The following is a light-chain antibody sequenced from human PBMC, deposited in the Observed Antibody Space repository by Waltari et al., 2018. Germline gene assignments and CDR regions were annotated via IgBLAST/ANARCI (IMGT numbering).Light chain of an antibody. V-gene: IGLV1-40*01. CDR1: SSNIGAGYY. Sequence: QSVLTPPPSVSGAPGQSIPISCTGSSSNIGAGYYVHWYQNLPGTAPKLLIYGHNNRPSGVPDRFSGSKSGTSASLAITGLQAEDEADYYCQSYDSSVSAWVFGGGTKLTVV. CDR2: GHN. J-gene: IGLJ3*02. CDR3: QSYDSSVSAWV.